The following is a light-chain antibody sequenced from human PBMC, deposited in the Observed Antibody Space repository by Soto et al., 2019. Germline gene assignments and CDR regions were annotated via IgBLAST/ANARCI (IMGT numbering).Light chain of an antibody. CDR2: DSS. CDR1: QILNGGS. J-gene: IGKJ4*01. CDR3: QLYGSSPERT. V-gene: IGKV3-20*01. Sequence: EIVLTQSPGTLSLSPGDRAALSCRTTQILNGGSLAWYQVKPGQAPRLLMYDSSIRAAGVPNRFSGSGSGTDGTLTISRLETEDFAVHDCQLYGSSPERTIGGGTKVEIK.